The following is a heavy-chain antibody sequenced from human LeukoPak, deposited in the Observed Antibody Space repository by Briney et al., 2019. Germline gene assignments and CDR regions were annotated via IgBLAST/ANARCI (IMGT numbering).Heavy chain of an antibody. V-gene: IGHV3-11*06. D-gene: IGHD5-24*01. CDR3: ARNRDGYLPFDY. CDR2: ISSSSSYT. CDR1: GFTFSDYY. J-gene: IGHJ4*02. Sequence: GGSLRLSCAASGFTFSDYYMSWIRQAPGKGLEWVSYISSSSSYTNYADSVKGRFTISRDNDKNSLYLQMNSLRAEDTAVYYCARNRDGYLPFDYWGQGTLVTVSS.